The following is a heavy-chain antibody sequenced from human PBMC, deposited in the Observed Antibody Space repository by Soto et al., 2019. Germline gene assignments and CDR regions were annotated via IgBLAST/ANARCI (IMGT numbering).Heavy chain of an antibody. CDR2: ITGNGGST. CDR3: AKNSAATIRVGYDY. V-gene: IGHV3-23*01. J-gene: IGHJ4*02. CDR1: GFTFSTYA. Sequence: EVQLLESGGDLVQPGGSLRLSCAASGFTFSTYALSWVRQAPGKGLEWVSAITGNGGSTYYADSVRGRFTISRDNSKNTLYLQMSSLRAEDTAVYYCAKNSAATIRVGYDYCGQGTLVTVSS. D-gene: IGHD5-12*01.